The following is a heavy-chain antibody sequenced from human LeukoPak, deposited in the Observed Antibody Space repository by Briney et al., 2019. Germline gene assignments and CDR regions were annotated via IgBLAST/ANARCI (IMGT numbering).Heavy chain of an antibody. V-gene: IGHV3-23*01. J-gene: IGHJ5*02. CDR1: GFTLSSYA. CDR2: VDGGGGGT. CDR3: ATDFYDST. Sequence: GGSLRLSCAASGFTLSSYAMTWVRQAPGRGLEWVSSVDGGGGGTYYAAPVKGRFTLSRDDSKTTLYLQMNSLQTEDTAVYYCATDFYDSTWGQGTLVTVSS. D-gene: IGHD3-22*01.